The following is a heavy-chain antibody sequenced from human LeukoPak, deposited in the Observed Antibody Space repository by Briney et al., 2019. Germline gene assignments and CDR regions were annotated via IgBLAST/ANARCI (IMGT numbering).Heavy chain of an antibody. CDR1: GGTFSSYA. Sequence: SVKVSCKASGGTFSSYAISWVRQAPGQGLEWMGGIIPIFGTANYAQKFQGRVTITADKSTSTAYMELSSLRSEDTAVYYCAGSRDSSGYSDYWGQGTLVTVSS. J-gene: IGHJ4*02. D-gene: IGHD3-22*01. V-gene: IGHV1-69*06. CDR2: IIPIFGTA. CDR3: AGSRDSSGYSDY.